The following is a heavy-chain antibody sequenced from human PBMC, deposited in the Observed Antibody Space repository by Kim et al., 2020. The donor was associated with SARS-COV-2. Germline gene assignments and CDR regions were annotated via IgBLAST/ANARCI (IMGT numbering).Heavy chain of an antibody. D-gene: IGHD6-13*01. CDR3: ARDSMRAGSWD. J-gene: IGHJ4*02. CDR2: T. Sequence: TNYSPSLKSRVTISVDTSKNQFSLRLSSVTAADTALYYCARDSMRAGSWDWGQGTLVTLSS. V-gene: IGHV4-59*01.